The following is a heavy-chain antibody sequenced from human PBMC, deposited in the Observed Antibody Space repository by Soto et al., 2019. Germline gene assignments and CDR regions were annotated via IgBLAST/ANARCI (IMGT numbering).Heavy chain of an antibody. CDR2: ISYDGSNK. CDR3: ARGLGEYSSSLEGVPIGY. V-gene: IGHV3-30-3*01. J-gene: IGHJ4*02. Sequence: QVQLVESGGGVVQPGRSLRLSCAASGFTFSSYAMHWVRQAPGKGLEWVAVISYDGSNKYYADSVKGRFTISRDNSKNTLYLQMNSLRAEDTAVYYSARGLGEYSSSLEGVPIGYWGQGTLVTVSS. D-gene: IGHD6-6*01. CDR1: GFTFSSYA.